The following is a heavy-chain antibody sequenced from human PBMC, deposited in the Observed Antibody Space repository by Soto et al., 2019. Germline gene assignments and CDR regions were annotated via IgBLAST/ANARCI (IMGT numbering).Heavy chain of an antibody. V-gene: IGHV4-31*01. CDR3: AIDGTYYYDNSAV. D-gene: IGHD3-22*01. J-gene: IGHJ4*02. CDR1: GGSISSGGYY. CDR2: IYYSGST. Sequence: QVQLQESGPGLVKPSQTLSLTCTVSGGSISSGGYYWSWIRQHPGKGLEWIGYIYYSGSTYYNPSLKSLVTIAVDTSKNQFSLKLSSVTAADTAVYYCAIDGTYYYDNSAVWGQGTLVIVSS.